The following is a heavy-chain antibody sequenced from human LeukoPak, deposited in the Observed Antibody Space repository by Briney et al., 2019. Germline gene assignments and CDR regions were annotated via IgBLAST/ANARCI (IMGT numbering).Heavy chain of an antibody. CDR2: IVVGSGNT. J-gene: IGHJ6*02. V-gene: IGHV1-58*01. CDR1: GFTFTSSA. Sequence: ASVTVSCKASGFTFTSSAVQWVRQARGQRLEWIGWIVVGSGNTNYAQKFQERVTITRDMSTSTAYMELSSLRSEDTAVYYCAREVDTAMVSVYGMDVWGQGTTVTVSS. CDR3: AREVDTAMVSVYGMDV. D-gene: IGHD5-18*01.